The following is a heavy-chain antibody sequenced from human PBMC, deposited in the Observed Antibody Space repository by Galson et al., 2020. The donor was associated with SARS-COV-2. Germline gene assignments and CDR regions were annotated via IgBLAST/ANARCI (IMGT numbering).Heavy chain of an antibody. CDR2: ISHHGSNK. D-gene: IGHD6-19*01. Sequence: GGSLRLSCAASAFTFSSYAMHWLRQAPGKRLESLAAISHHGSNKYSADSVKGRFTISRDNSKNTLYLQMNSLRAEDTAVYYCARDPWLVRIRGLNYWGQGTLVTVSS. CDR1: AFTFSSYA. V-gene: IGHV3-30*04. J-gene: IGHJ4*02. CDR3: ARDPWLVRIRGLNY.